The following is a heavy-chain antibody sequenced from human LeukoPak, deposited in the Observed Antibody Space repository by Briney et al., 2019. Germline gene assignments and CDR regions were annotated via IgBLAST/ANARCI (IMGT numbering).Heavy chain of an antibody. D-gene: IGHD6-13*01. CDR3: ARVTAAAPLDAFDI. CDR1: GGSISSGGYY. CDR2: IYYSGST. J-gene: IGHJ3*02. Sequence: SETLSLTCTVSGGSISSGGYYWSWIRQHPGKGLEWIGYIYYSGSTYYNPSLKSRVTISVDTSKNQFSLKLSSVTAADTAVYYCARVTAAAPLDAFDIWGQGTMVTVSS. V-gene: IGHV4-31*03.